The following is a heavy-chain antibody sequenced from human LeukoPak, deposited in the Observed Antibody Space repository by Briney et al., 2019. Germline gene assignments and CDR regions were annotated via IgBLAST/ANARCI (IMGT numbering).Heavy chain of an antibody. CDR2: ISGSGGNT. Sequence: GGSLRLSCAASGFTFSSYAMSWVRQAPGKGLEWVSAISGSGGNTYYADSVKGRFTISRDNSKNTLYLQMNSLRAEDTAVYCAKDRRAGSYDYWGQGTLVTVSS. V-gene: IGHV3-23*01. D-gene: IGHD3-10*01. CDR1: GFTFSSYA. J-gene: IGHJ4*02. CDR3: AKDRRAGSYDY.